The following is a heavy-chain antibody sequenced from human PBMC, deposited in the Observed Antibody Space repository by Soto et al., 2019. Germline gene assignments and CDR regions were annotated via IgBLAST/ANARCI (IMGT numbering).Heavy chain of an antibody. CDR2: FDPEDGET. CDR3: ASSFFDGSGSNYFDY. CDR1: GYTLTELS. J-gene: IGHJ4*02. V-gene: IGHV1-24*01. D-gene: IGHD3-10*01. Sequence: GASVKVSCKVSGYTLTELSMHWVRQAPGKGLEWMGGFDPEDGETIYAQKFQGRVTMTEDTSTDTAYMELSSLRSEDTAVYYCASSFFDGSGSNYFDYWGQGTLVTVSS.